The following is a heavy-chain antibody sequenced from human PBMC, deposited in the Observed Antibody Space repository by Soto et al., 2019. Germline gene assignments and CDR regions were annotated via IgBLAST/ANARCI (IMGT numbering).Heavy chain of an antibody. Sequence: SHTHSRTYASSGGRVSANKAAWNWIRQSPSRGLEWLGGTYYRSKWNYDYAESVKSRLTITPDTSNNQFSLQLNSVTPEDAAVYYCVRQPLANLALYGMDVWGQGTTVTVS. CDR1: GGRVSANKAA. J-gene: IGHJ6*02. V-gene: IGHV6-1*01. D-gene: IGHD6-6*01. CDR3: VRQPLANLALYGMDV. CDR2: TYYRSKWNY.